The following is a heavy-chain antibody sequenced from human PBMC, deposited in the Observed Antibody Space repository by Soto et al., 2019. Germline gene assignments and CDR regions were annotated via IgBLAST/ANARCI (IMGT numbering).Heavy chain of an antibody. J-gene: IGHJ4*02. D-gene: IGHD3-22*01. CDR2: ISWNSGSI. Sequence: EVQLVESGGGLVQPGRSLRLSCAASGFTFDDYAMHWVRQAPWKGLEWVSGISWNSGSIGYADSVKGRFTISRDNAKNSLYLHMNSLRAEDTALYYCAKGPNYYDSSGYYSYFDYWGQGTLVTVSS. CDR1: GFTFDDYA. CDR3: AKGPNYYDSSGYYSYFDY. V-gene: IGHV3-9*01.